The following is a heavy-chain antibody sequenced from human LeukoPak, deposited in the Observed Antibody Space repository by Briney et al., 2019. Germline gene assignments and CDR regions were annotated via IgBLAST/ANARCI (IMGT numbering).Heavy chain of an antibody. Sequence: GGSLRLSCAASGFNFSDYGMIWVRQAPGKGLEWVSGISGSDYTDHADSVKGRFTISRDNSKNTLYLQMNSLRAEDTALYYCAKSRNFYYYFMEVSGRGTKVTISS. V-gene: IGHV3-23*01. CDR3: AKSRNFYYYFMEV. CDR1: GFNFSDYG. CDR2: ISGSDYT. J-gene: IGHJ6*03.